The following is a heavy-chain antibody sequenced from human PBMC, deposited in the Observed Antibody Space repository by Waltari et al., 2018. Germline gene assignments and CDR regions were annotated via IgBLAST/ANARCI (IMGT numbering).Heavy chain of an antibody. CDR3: AKDVSLYQIKPAFDS. CDR1: GFILNDYP. Sequence: EVQLVESGGGLVQPGGSLRLSCTASGFILNDYPMHWVRQPPGKGVEWVSGINWNSGTMGYADSVKGRFTISRDNAKNSLYLQMSGLRPEDTAFYYCAKDVSLYQIKPAFDSWGQGVLVTVSS. J-gene: IGHJ4*02. CDR2: INWNSGTM. V-gene: IGHV3-9*01. D-gene: IGHD2-2*01.